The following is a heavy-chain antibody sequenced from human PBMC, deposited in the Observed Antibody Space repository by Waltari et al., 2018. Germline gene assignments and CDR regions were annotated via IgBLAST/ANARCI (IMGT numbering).Heavy chain of an antibody. CDR2: VYYSGTT. Sequence: QLQLQESGPGLVKPSETLSLSCSVPGDSISRSNYYWGWIRQPPGKGLEWIASVYYSGTTYYNPSLKSRVTISADTSRNQFYLRLTSVTATDTAVYYCARSSAGMPRWLGDYWGQGILVTVSS. CDR1: GDSISRSNYY. J-gene: IGHJ4*02. V-gene: IGHV4-39*01. D-gene: IGHD5-12*01. CDR3: ARSSAGMPRWLGDY.